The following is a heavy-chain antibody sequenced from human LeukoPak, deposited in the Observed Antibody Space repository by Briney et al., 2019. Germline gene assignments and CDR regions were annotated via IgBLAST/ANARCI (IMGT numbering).Heavy chain of an antibody. V-gene: IGHV3-33*01. J-gene: IGHJ6*02. D-gene: IGHD4-17*01. CDR2: ICYDGNKK. CDR1: GFSCSTYG. Sequence: PGRSLRLSCAASGFSCSTYGMHWVRQAPGKGLEWVAVICYDGNKKYYADSVEGRFTISRDNSKNTLYLQMDSLRAEDTAVYYCARDRDYAKGVRYYGMDVWGQGTTVTVSS. CDR3: ARDRDYAKGVRYYGMDV.